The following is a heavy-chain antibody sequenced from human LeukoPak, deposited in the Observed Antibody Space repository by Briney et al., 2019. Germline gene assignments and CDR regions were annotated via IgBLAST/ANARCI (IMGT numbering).Heavy chain of an antibody. Sequence: GGSLRLSCAASGFTFSSYAMSWVRQAPGKGLEWVSGISNSGGSTYYADSVKGRFTISRDNSKNTLYLQMNSLRAEDTAVYYCAKATVTTTLIIDIWGQGTMVTVSS. J-gene: IGHJ3*02. V-gene: IGHV3-23*01. CDR1: GFTFSSYA. CDR2: ISNSGGST. CDR3: AKATVTTTLIIDI. D-gene: IGHD4-17*01.